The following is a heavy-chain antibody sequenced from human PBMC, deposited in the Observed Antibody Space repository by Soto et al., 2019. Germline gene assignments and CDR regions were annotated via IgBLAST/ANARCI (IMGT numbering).Heavy chain of an antibody. CDR2: ISSNGGST. CDR1: GFTFSSYA. D-gene: IGHD6-13*01. J-gene: IGHJ4*02. V-gene: IGHV3-64D*08. CDR3: VKGIAAAGPGSDY. Sequence: GGSLRLSCSASGFTFSSYAMHCVRQAPGKGLEYVSAISSNGGSTYYADSVKGRFTISRDNSKNTLYLQMSSLRAEDTAAYYCVKGIAAAGPGSDYWGQGTLVTVSS.